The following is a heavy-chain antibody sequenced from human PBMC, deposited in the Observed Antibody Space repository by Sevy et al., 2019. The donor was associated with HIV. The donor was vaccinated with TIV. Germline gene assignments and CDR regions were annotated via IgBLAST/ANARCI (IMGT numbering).Heavy chain of an antibody. CDR3: AKDIEAVAGLLYYFDY. Sequence: GGSLRLSCAASGFTFSSYGMHWVRQAPGKGLEWVAVISYDGSNKYYADSVKGRFTISRDNSKNTLYLQMNSLRAEDTAVYYCAKDIEAVAGLLYYFDYWGQGTLVTVSS. J-gene: IGHJ4*02. CDR2: ISYDGSNK. D-gene: IGHD6-13*01. V-gene: IGHV3-30*18. CDR1: GFTFSSYG.